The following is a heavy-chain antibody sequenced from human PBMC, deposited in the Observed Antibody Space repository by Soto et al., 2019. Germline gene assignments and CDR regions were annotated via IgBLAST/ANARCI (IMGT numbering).Heavy chain of an antibody. D-gene: IGHD6-13*01. CDR3: ARGLLRAEAGTGIGY. CDR2: ISSNGGST. V-gene: IGHV3-64*01. Sequence: EVQLVESGGGLVQPGGSLRLSCAASGFTFSSYAMHWVRQAPGKGLEYVSTISSNGGSTYYANSVKGRFTISRDNSKNTLYLQMGSLRAEDMAVYYCARGLLRAEAGTGIGYWGQGTLVTVSS. CDR1: GFTFSSYA. J-gene: IGHJ4*02.